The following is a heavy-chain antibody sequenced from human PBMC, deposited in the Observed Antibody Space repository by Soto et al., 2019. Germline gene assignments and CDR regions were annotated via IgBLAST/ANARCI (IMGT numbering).Heavy chain of an antibody. V-gene: IGHV3-30*18. CDR1: GFTFSSYG. J-gene: IGHJ3*02. CDR2: ISYDGSNK. Sequence: GGSLRLSCAASGFTFSSYGMHWVRQAPGKGLEWVAVISYDGSNKYYADSVKGRFTISRDNSKNTLYLQMNSLRAEDTAVYYCAKINRFPRGPFDIWGQGTMVTVSS. D-gene: IGHD3-10*01. CDR3: AKINRFPRGPFDI.